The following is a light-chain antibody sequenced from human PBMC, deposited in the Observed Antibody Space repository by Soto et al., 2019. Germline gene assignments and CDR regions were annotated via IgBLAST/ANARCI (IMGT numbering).Light chain of an antibody. CDR1: QGLSSA. V-gene: IGKV1-13*02. CDR2: DSS. Sequence: AVQLTQSPSSLSASIGDGVTITCRASQGLSSAVAWYQHKPGRAPRLLIYDSSNLHSGVPSRFSGGGSGTVFTLTISSLQPEDFATYYCQQFNTCPTFGGGNKVELK. J-gene: IGKJ4*01. CDR3: QQFNTCPT.